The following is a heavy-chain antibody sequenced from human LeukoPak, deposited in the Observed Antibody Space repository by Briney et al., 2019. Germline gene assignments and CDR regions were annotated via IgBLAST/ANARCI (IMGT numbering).Heavy chain of an antibody. D-gene: IGHD5-18*01. CDR3: ARYSYGYYGY. Sequence: SETLSLTCTVFGGSISSYYWSWIRQPPGKGLEWIGYIYYSGSTNYNPSLKSRVTISVDTSKNQFSLKLSSVTAVDTAVYYCARYSYGYYGYWGQGTLVTVSS. CDR1: GGSISSYY. J-gene: IGHJ4*02. V-gene: IGHV4-59*08. CDR2: IYYSGST.